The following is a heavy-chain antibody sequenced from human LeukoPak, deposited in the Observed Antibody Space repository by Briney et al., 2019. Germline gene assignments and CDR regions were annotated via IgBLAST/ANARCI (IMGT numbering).Heavy chain of an antibody. V-gene: IGHV3-74*01. CDR2: INTGGSST. J-gene: IGHJ4*02. CDR1: GFTFSSYW. CDR3: ARSNQADDY. D-gene: IGHD4-11*01. Sequence: GGSLRLSCAASGFTFSSYWMHWVRQVPGEGLVWVSRINTGGSSTTYADSVKGRFTISRDNAKNTLYLQMNSLRAEDTAVYYCARSNQADDYWGQGTLVTVSS.